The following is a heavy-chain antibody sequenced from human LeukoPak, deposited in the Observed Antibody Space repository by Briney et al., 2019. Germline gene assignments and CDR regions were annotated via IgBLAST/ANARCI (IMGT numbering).Heavy chain of an antibody. CDR1: GGSFSGYY. J-gene: IGHJ6*02. CDR3: ARLVVVAATQGYYYYYGMDV. CDR2: INHSGST. V-gene: IGHV4-34*01. Sequence: PSETLSLTCAVYGGSFSGYYWSWIRQPPGKGLEWIGEINHSGSTNYNPSLKSRVTISVDTSKNQFSLKLSSVTAADTAVYYCARLVVVAATQGYYYYYGMDVWGQGTTVTVSS. D-gene: IGHD2-15*01.